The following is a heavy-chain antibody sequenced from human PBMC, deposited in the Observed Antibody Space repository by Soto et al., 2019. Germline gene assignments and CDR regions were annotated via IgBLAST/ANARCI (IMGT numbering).Heavy chain of an antibody. Sequence: QVQLVQSGAEVKKPGASVKVSCKGSGYTFSGHYMHWVRQAPGQGLEWMGWMNPNSGGSNSAQTFQGRATMTRDKYISTIYMELSRLTSDDTAVYYCVKGGRNMAAHLDYWGKGTVVTVSS. V-gene: IGHV1-2*02. D-gene: IGHD6-6*01. J-gene: IGHJ4*02. CDR2: MNPNSGGS. CDR3: VKGGRNMAAHLDY. CDR1: GYTFSGHY.